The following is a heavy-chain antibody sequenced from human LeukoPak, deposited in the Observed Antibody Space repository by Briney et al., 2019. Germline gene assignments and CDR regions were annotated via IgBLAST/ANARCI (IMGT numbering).Heavy chain of an antibody. CDR1: GYTFTGYY. D-gene: IGHD2-15*01. V-gene: IGHV1-2*06. Sequence: ASVKVSCKASGYTFTGYYMHWVRQAPGQGLEWMGRINPNSGGTNYAQKFQGRVTMTWDTSISTAYMELSRLRSDDTAVYYCARSTVGYCSGGSCYSGDNWFDPWGQGTLVTVSS. J-gene: IGHJ5*02. CDR2: INPNSGGT. CDR3: ARSTVGYCSGGSCYSGDNWFDP.